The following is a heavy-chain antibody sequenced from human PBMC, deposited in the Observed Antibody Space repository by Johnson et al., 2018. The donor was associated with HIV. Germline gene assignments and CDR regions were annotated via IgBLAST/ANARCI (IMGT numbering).Heavy chain of an antibody. CDR1: GFTFDDYA. CDR2: ISWNSGSI. Sequence: VQLVESGGGLVQPGRSLRLSCAASGFTFDDYAMHWVRQAPGKGLEWVSGISWNSGSIGYADSVKGRFTISRDNAKNSLYLQMNSLRAEDTALYYCAAWGGVARAFDIWGQGTMVTVSS. CDR3: AAWGGVARAFDI. J-gene: IGHJ3*02. V-gene: IGHV3-9*01. D-gene: IGHD3-3*01.